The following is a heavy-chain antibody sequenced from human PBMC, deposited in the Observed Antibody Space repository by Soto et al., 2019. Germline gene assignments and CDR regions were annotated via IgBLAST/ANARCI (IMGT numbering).Heavy chain of an antibody. Sequence: PSETMSLTYTVSGSYLSSYYWSLNRQHPGKGLEWIGYIYYSGGTYYNPSLKSRVSISVDTSKNQFSLKLSSVTAADTAVYYCATESFHPFYHYGMDVWGQGTTVTVSS. J-gene: IGHJ6*02. CDR2: IYYSGGT. V-gene: IGHV4-59*06. CDR3: ATESFHPFYHYGMDV. D-gene: IGHD1-26*01. CDR1: GSYLSSYY.